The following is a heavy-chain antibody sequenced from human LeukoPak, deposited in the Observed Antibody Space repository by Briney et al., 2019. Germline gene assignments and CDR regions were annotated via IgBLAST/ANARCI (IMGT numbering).Heavy chain of an antibody. V-gene: IGHV4-4*07. CDR3: ARAPGYGSGRYAAIYYYMDV. CDR1: GGSISRYY. D-gene: IGHD3-10*01. J-gene: IGHJ6*03. Sequence: PSEALSLTCTVSGGSISRYYWSWIRQPAGKGVEGIGRIYTSGSTNYNPSRKSRVTVSVDKSKNQFSLKLSSVTAADPAVYYCARAPGYGSGRYAAIYYYMDVWGQGTTVTVSS. CDR2: IYTSGST.